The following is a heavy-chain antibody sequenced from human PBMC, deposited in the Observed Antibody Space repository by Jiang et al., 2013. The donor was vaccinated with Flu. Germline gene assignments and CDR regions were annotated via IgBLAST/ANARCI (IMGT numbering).Heavy chain of an antibody. J-gene: IGHJ4*02. CDR2: IYPGNSDT. CDR1: GYSFTKYW. CDR3: ARHGDNTGIDY. V-gene: IGHV5-51*01. D-gene: IGHD1-14*01. Sequence: GAEVKKPGESLRISCKGSGYSFTKYWIGWVRQMPGEGLEWMGIIYPGNSDTRYSPSFQGQVTISADKSVSTAYLHWSSLKASDTAMHYCARHGDNTGIDYWGLGILVTVSS.